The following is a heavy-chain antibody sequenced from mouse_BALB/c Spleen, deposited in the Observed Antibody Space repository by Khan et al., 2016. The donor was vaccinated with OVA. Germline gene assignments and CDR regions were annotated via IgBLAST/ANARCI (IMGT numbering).Heavy chain of an antibody. CDR3: ADHVTGSFAY. D-gene: IGHD4-1*01. J-gene: IGHJ3*01. Sequence: EVELVESGGDLVKPGGSPKLSCAASGFTFSSYSMSWVRQTPDKRLEWVASISSGGDYTYYPDSVKGRFTISRDNAKNTLYLQMSDLKTEDTAMYYCADHVTGSFAYWGQGTLVTVSA. V-gene: IGHV5-6*01. CDR1: GFTFSSYS. CDR2: ISSGGDYT.